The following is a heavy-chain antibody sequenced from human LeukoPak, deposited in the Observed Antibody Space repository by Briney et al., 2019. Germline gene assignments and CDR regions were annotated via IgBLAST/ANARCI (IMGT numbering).Heavy chain of an antibody. CDR3: ARAAMVGGVDYFDS. CDR2: ISGRGGAT. V-gene: IGHV3-23*01. CDR1: GFTFSSYS. Sequence: GGSLRLSCAASGFTFSSYSMTGVRRAPGKGLEWVSVISGRGGATYYADSVKGRFTISRDNSKNTLYVQMNSLRVEDTAVYYCARAAMVGGVDYFDSWGQGTLVTVSS. D-gene: IGHD3-10*01. J-gene: IGHJ4*02.